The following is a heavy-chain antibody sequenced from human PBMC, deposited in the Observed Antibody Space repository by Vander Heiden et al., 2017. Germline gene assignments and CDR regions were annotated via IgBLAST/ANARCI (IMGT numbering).Heavy chain of an antibody. J-gene: IGHJ6*02. V-gene: IGHV1-2*04. CDR3: ASAGVGTGGYYYGMDV. D-gene: IGHD7-27*01. Sequence: QVQLVQSGAEVKKPAGSVKVPCKASVYTFTCYDMHWVRQAPGQGLEWMGWINTNSGGTNYAQKFQGWVTMTRDTSISTADMELSRLRSEDTAVYYWASAGVGTGGYYYGMDVWGQGTTVTVSS. CDR2: INTNSGGT. CDR1: VYTFTCYD.